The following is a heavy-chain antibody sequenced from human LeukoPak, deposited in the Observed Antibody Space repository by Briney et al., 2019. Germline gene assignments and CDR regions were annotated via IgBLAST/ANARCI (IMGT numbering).Heavy chain of an antibody. CDR3: ARDSGYDRTFDY. CDR1: GGSISSGGYY. Sequence: PSETLSLTCTVSGGSISSGGYYWSWIRQHPGKGLEWIGYIYYSGSTYYNPSLKSRVTISVDTSKNQFSLKPSSVTAADTAVYYCARDSGYDRTFDYWGQGTLVTVSS. V-gene: IGHV4-31*03. D-gene: IGHD5-12*01. J-gene: IGHJ4*02. CDR2: IYYSGST.